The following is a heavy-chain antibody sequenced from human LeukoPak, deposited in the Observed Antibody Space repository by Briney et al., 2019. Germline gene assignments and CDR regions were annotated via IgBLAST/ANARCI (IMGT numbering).Heavy chain of an antibody. V-gene: IGHV3-11*04. J-gene: IGHJ6*02. CDR1: GFTFSDYY. CDR3: ARGGKGFYGMDV. Sequence: GGSLRLSCAASGFTFSDYYMSWIRQAPGKGLEWVSYISSSGSTIYYADSVKGRFTISRDNAENLLYLQVNSLRDEDTALYYCARGGKGFYGMDVWGQGTTVTVSS. CDR2: ISSSGSTI.